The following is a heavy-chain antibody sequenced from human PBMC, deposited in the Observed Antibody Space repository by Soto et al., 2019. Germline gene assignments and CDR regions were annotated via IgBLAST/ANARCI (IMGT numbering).Heavy chain of an antibody. V-gene: IGHV3-49*04. Sequence: SLRLSCTASGFTFGDYAMSWVRQAPGKGLEWVGFIRSKAYGGTTEYAASVKGRFTISRDDSKSIAYLQMNSLRAEDTAVYYCVRDQGDHVIHFDHWGQGALVTVSS. CDR2: IRSKAYGGTT. CDR1: GFTFGDYA. D-gene: IGHD3-16*01. J-gene: IGHJ4*02. CDR3: VRDQGDHVIHFDH.